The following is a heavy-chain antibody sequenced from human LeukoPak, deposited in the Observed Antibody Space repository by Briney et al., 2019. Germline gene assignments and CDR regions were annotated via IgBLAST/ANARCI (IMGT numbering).Heavy chain of an antibody. CDR2: INQNGGET. Sequence: GGSLRLSCAVSGFTFSDFWMNWVRRSPGKGLEWVASINQNGGETSYVDSVKGRFTISRDNPKNSLYLQMSSLRAEDTAVYYCARDGTAPGLYFDLWGQGTLVTVSS. CDR3: ARDGTAPGLYFDL. D-gene: IGHD6-13*01. CDR1: GFTFSDFW. J-gene: IGHJ4*01. V-gene: IGHV3-7*01.